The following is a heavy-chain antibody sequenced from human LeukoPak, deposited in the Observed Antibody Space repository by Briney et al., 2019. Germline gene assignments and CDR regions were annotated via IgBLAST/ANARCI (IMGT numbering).Heavy chain of an antibody. CDR1: GGSFSGYY. Sequence: SETLSLTCAVYGGSFSGYYWSWLRQPPGKGLEWIGEINHSGSTNYNPSLKSRVTISVDTSKNQFSLKLSSVTAADTAVYYCASDRYDPYCSGGSCYPFDYWGQGTLVTVSS. D-gene: IGHD2-15*01. CDR2: INHSGST. V-gene: IGHV4-34*01. J-gene: IGHJ4*02. CDR3: ASDRYDPYCSGGSCYPFDY.